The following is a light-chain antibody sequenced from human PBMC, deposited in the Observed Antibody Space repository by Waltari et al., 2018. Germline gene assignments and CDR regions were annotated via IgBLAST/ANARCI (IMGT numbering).Light chain of an antibody. Sequence: DIQITQSPSSLSAGVGDRVITTCQAGEDVISYFNGYQQTSGRAPKLLIFCASTLQTGIPSRFSGSGSGTRFTLTISGLQPEDLGTYYCQQYHSLPLTFGGGTKVEI. CDR1: EDVISY. CDR3: QQYHSLPLT. CDR2: CAS. V-gene: IGKV1-33*01. J-gene: IGKJ4*01.